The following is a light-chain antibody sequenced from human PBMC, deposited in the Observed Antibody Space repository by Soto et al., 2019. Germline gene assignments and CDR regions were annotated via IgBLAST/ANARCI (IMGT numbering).Light chain of an antibody. CDR3: MQGTHWPRT. CDR1: QSLVHSNGNTY. J-gene: IGKJ1*01. V-gene: IGKV2-30*02. Sequence: DVVMTQSPLSLPVTLGQPASISCRSSQSLVHSNGNTYLNWFQQRPGQSPRRLLYKVSIRDPEVPDRFSGSGSGTDFTLKISRVEADDVGVYYCMQGTHWPRTFGQGTKVEIK. CDR2: KVS.